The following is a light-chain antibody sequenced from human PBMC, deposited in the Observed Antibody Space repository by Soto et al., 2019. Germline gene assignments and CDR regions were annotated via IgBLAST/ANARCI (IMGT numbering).Light chain of an antibody. CDR1: SSDVGSFNL. V-gene: IGLV2-23*02. CDR3: CSYAGSGTFPYV. Sequence: QSVLTKPASVSGSPGEWITISCTGTSSDVGSFNLVSWYQQHPGKAPKLMIYEVSKRPSGVSNRFSGSKSANTASLTISGLQAEDEAYYYCCSYAGSGTFPYVFGTGTKVTVL. J-gene: IGLJ1*01. CDR2: EVS.